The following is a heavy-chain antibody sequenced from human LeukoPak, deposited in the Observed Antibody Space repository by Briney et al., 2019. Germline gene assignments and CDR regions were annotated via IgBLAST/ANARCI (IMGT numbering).Heavy chain of an antibody. D-gene: IGHD2-2*01. CDR1: GGSGGSISSSTYY. CDR2: IYYSGNT. CDR3: ARDTRVGEYQLLFDY. Sequence: SETLSLTCTVSGGSGGSISSSTYYWGWIRQPPGKGLEWIGSIYYSGNTYNNPSLKSRVTMSVDTSKNQFSLKLSSVTAADTAVYYCARDTRVGEYQLLFDYWGQGTLVTVSS. V-gene: IGHV4-39*02. J-gene: IGHJ4*02.